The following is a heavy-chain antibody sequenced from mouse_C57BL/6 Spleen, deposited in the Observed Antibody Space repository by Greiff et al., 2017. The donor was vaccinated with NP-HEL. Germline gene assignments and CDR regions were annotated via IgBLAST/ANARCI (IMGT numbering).Heavy chain of an antibody. CDR3: ARKDFLYYFDY. CDR1: GYTFTSYW. J-gene: IGHJ2*01. CDR2: IYPSDSET. V-gene: IGHV1-61*01. Sequence: QVQLQQSGAELVRPGSSVKLSCKASGYTFTSYWMDWVKQRPGQGLEWIGNIYPSDSETHYNQKFKDKATLTVDKSSSTAYMQLSSLTSEDSAVYYCARKDFLYYFDYWGQGTTLTVSS.